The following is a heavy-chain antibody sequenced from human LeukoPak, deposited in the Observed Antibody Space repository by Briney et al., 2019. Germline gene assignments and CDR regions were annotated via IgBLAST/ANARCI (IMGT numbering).Heavy chain of an antibody. J-gene: IGHJ4*02. CDR3: ARDQYYYDSSGYSADFSY. CDR1: GGTFSSYA. V-gene: IGHV1-69*04. CDR2: IIPILGIA. D-gene: IGHD3-22*01. Sequence: SVKVSCKASGGTFSSYAISWVRQAPGQGLEWMGRIIPILGIANYAQKFQGRVTITADKSTSTAYMELSSLRSEDTAVYYCARDQYYYDSSGYSADFSYWGQGTLVTVSS.